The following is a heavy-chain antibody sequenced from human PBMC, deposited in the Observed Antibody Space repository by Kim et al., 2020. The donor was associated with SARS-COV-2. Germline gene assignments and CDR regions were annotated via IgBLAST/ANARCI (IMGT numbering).Heavy chain of an antibody. Sequence: GGSLRLSCAASGFTFDDYAMHWVRQAPGKGLEWVSGISWNSGSIGYADSVKGRFTISRDNAKNSLYLQMNSLRAEDTALYYCAKDTGYYYYYGMDVWGQGTTVTVSS. CDR2: ISWNSGSI. D-gene: IGHD3-10*01. CDR1: GFTFDDYA. V-gene: IGHV3-9*01. CDR3: AKDTGYYYYYGMDV. J-gene: IGHJ6*02.